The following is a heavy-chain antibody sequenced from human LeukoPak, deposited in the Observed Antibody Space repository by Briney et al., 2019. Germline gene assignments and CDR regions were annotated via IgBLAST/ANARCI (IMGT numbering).Heavy chain of an antibody. D-gene: IGHD3-9*01. V-gene: IGHV3-48*03. CDR2: ISSSGSTI. CDR3: ARDKSHVLQYFDWAGGDAFDI. J-gene: IGHJ3*02. CDR1: GFTFSSYE. Sequence: QPGGSLRLSCAASGFTFSSYEMNWVRQAPGKGLEWVSYISSSGSTIYYADSVKGRFTISRDNAKNSLYLQMNSLRAEDTAVYYCARDKSHVLQYFDWAGGDAFDIWGQGTMVTVSS.